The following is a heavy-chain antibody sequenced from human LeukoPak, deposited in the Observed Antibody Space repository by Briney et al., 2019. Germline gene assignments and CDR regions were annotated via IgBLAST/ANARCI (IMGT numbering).Heavy chain of an antibody. J-gene: IGHJ2*01. V-gene: IGHV3-30*02. Sequence: GGSLRLSCAASGFTFSSYGMHWVRQAPGKGLEWVAVISYDGSNKYYADSLKGRFTISRDNSKNTLYLQMNSLRAEDTAVYYCAKGHSSGYYKALGYFDLCGRGTLVTVSS. CDR2: ISYDGSNK. D-gene: IGHD3-22*01. CDR1: GFTFSSYG. CDR3: AKGHSSGYYKALGYFDL.